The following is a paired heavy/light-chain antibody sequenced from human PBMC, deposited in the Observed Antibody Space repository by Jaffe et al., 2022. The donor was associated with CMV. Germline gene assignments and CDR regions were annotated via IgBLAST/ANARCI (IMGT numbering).Heavy chain of an antibody. CDR2: IIPIFGTA. CDR3: ARGSVVTARPYYYYGMDV. J-gene: IGHJ6*02. V-gene: IGHV1-69*01. D-gene: IGHD2-21*02. Sequence: QVQLVQSGAEVKKPGSSVKVSCKASGGTFSSYAISWVRQAPGQGLEWMGGIIPIFGTANYAQKFQGRVTITADESTSTAYMELSSLRSEDTAVYYCARGSVVTARPYYYYGMDVWGQGTTVTVSS. CDR1: GGTFSSYA.
Light chain of an antibody. Sequence: DIVMTQSPLSLPVTPGEPASISCRSSQSLLHSNGYNYLDWYLQKPGKSPQLLIYLGSNRASGVPDRFSGSGSGTDFTLKISRVEAEDVGVYYCMQALQTPGTFGQGTKVEIK. J-gene: IGKJ1*01. CDR1: QSLLHSNGYNY. CDR3: MQALQTPGT. CDR2: LGS. V-gene: IGKV2-28*01.